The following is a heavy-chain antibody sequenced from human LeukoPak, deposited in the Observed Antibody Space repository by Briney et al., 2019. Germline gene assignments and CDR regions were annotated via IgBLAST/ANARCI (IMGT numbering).Heavy chain of an antibody. CDR3: ATIPYSSSSVFSDL. Sequence: GESLKISCKGSGYSFTSYWMGWVRQMPGKGLEWMGIIYPGDSDTRYSPSFQGHVTISADKSISTAYLQWSSLKASDTDMYYCATIPYSSSSVFSDLWGQGNLGTVSS. J-gene: IGHJ4*02. V-gene: IGHV5-51*03. D-gene: IGHD6-6*01. CDR1: GYSFTSYW. CDR2: IYPGDSDT.